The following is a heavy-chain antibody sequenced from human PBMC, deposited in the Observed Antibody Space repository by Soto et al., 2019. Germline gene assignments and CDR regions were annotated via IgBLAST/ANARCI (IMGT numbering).Heavy chain of an antibody. CDR3: ARDKGEQQLVWGCYSYGMDV. V-gene: IGHV1-69*01. CDR1: GGTFSSYA. Sequence: QVQLVQSGAEVKKPGSSVKVSCKASGGTFSSYAISWVRQAPGQGLEWMGGIIPIFGTANYAQKFQGRVLITADESTSTAYIELSTLRFEDTAVYYCARDKGEQQLVWGCYSYGMDVWCQGTKVTASS. D-gene: IGHD6-13*01. J-gene: IGHJ6*02. CDR2: IIPIFGTA.